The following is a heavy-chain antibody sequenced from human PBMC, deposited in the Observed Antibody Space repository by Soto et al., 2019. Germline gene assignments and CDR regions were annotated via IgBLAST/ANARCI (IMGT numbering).Heavy chain of an antibody. D-gene: IGHD5-18*01. CDR3: AKDLGYSYGGFFDY. J-gene: IGHJ4*02. CDR1: GFIFSNYG. Sequence: QVQLVESGGGVVQPERSLRLSCAASGFIFSNYGMHWVRQAPGKGLEWVAVVSSAGSTKYYADSVKGRFTISRDNSKNRVFLKMNSLRAEDTAVYYCAKDLGYSYGGFFDYWGQGTLVTVSS. CDR2: VSSAGSTK. V-gene: IGHV3-30*18.